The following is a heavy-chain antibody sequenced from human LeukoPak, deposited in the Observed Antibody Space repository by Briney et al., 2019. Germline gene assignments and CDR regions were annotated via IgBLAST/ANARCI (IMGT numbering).Heavy chain of an antibody. J-gene: IGHJ4*02. CDR1: EFTFSIYW. V-gene: IGHV3-74*01. CDR3: ARDFTATGYFDY. D-gene: IGHD5-18*01. CDR2: TNGDGIIT. Sequence: GGSLRLSCAAFEFTFSIYWMHWVRQAPGKGLVWVSRTNGDGIITNYADSVKGRFTISRDNSKNTLYLQMNSLRAEDTAVYYCARDFTATGYFDYWGQGTLVTVSS.